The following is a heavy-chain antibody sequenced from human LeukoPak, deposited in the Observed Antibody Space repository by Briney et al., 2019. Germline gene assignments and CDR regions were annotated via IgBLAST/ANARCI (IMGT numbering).Heavy chain of an antibody. V-gene: IGHV4-59*06. CDR3: ARNVDTAMVGFDY. Sequence: SETLSLTCTVSGGSISSYYWSWIRQHPGKGLEWIGYIYYSGSTYYNPSLKSRVTISVDTSKNQFSLKLSSVTAADTAVYYCARNVDTAMVGFDYWGQGTLVTVSS. CDR2: IYYSGST. D-gene: IGHD5-18*01. J-gene: IGHJ4*02. CDR1: GGSISSYY.